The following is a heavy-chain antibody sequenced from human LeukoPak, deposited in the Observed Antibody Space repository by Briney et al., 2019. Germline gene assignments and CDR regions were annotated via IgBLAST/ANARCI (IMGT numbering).Heavy chain of an antibody. V-gene: IGHV3-30*02. CDR3: AKDPSSSWYGEYNWFDP. Sequence: GGSLRLSCAASGFTFSNYGMYWVRQAPGKGLEWVAFIRYDGSNKYYADSVKGRFTISRDNSKNTLYLQMNSLRAEDTAVYYCAKDPSSSWYGEYNWFDPWGQGTLVTVSS. CDR2: IRYDGSNK. CDR1: GFTFSNYG. J-gene: IGHJ5*02. D-gene: IGHD6-13*01.